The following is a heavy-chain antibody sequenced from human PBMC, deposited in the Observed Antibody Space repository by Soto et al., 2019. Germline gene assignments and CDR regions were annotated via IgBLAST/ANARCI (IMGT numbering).Heavy chain of an antibody. J-gene: IGHJ6*02. V-gene: IGHV1-69*13. CDR3: VRARWGNYYYYGMDV. D-gene: IGHD3-16*01. CDR1: GGTFSSYA. CDR2: IIPIFGTA. Sequence: SVKVSCKASGGTFSSYAISWVRQAPGQGLEWMGGIIPIFGTANYAQKFQGRVTITADESTSTAYMELSSLRSEDTAVYYCVRARWGNYYYYGMDVWGQGTTVTVSS.